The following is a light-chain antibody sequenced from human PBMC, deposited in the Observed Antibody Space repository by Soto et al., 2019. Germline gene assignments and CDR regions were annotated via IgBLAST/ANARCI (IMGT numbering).Light chain of an antibody. CDR2: AVS. J-gene: IGKJ1*01. CDR1: QSVSSN. CDR3: QQYNKWPLT. V-gene: IGKV3-15*01. Sequence: EIMMTQSPGTLSASPGERATLSCRASQSVSSNLAWYQQKPGQAPRLLIYAVSTRATGIPARFSVSGSGTEFTLTNSSLQTEDFAGYDGQQYNKWPLTFGQRTKVEIK.